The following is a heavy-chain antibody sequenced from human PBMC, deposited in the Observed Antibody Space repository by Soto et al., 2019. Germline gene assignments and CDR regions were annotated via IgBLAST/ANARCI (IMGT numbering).Heavy chain of an antibody. Sequence: SVKVSCKASGGTFSSYAVSWVRQAPGQGLEWMGGIIPIFGTANYAQKFQGRVTITADESTSTAYMELSSLRSEDTAVYYCASRLGHYYDSSGYYLNYYYYYGMDVWGQGTTVTVSS. CDR1: GGTFSSYA. D-gene: IGHD3-22*01. V-gene: IGHV1-69*13. J-gene: IGHJ6*02. CDR3: ASRLGHYYDSSGYYLNYYYYYGMDV. CDR2: IIPIFGTA.